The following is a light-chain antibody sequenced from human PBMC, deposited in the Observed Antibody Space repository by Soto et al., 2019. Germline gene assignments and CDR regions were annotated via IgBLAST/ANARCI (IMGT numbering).Light chain of an antibody. CDR2: GTS. V-gene: IGKV1-12*01. CDR1: QGIGSW. Sequence: SQGIGSWLAWYQQKAGKAPNLLIYGTSSLQTGVPSRFSGSGSGTDFTLTISSLQPEDFATYYCQQAFSFPRTFGQGTKVDIK. J-gene: IGKJ1*01. CDR3: QQAFSFPRT.